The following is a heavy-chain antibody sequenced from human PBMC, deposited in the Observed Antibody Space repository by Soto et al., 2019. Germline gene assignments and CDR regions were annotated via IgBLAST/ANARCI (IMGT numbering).Heavy chain of an antibody. CDR1: GGSISSSSYY. Sequence: SETLSLTCTVSGGSISSSSYYWGLIRQPPGKGPEWIGSINYSGSTYYNPSLRSRVTISVDTSRNQFSLKLSSVTAADTAVYYCARRLAAATSTVFDPWGQGTLVTVSS. V-gene: IGHV4-39*01. J-gene: IGHJ5*02. CDR3: ARRLAAATSTVFDP. CDR2: INYSGST. D-gene: IGHD6-13*01.